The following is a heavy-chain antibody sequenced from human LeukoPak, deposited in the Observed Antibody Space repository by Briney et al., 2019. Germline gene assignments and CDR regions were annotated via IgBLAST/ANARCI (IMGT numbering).Heavy chain of an antibody. CDR2: ISGSGGST. D-gene: IGHD3-22*01. CDR3: AKDTYDSSGYPQWFDP. V-gene: IGHV3-23*01. Sequence: GGSLRLSXAASGFTFSSYAMSWVRQAPGKGLEWVSAISGSGGSTYYADSVKGRFTISRDNSKNTLYLQMNSLRAEDTAVYYCAKDTYDSSGYPQWFDPWGQGTLVTVSS. CDR1: GFTFSSYA. J-gene: IGHJ5*02.